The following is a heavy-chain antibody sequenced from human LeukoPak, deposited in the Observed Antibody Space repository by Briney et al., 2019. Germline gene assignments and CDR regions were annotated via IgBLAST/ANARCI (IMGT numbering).Heavy chain of an antibody. D-gene: IGHD5-24*01. Sequence: SVKVSCKASGGTFSSYAISWVRQAPGQGLEWMGRIIPILGIASYAQKFQGRVTITADKSTSTAYMELSSLRSEDTAVYYCARPKMATISNDFDYWGQGTLVTVSS. CDR3: ARPKMATISNDFDY. CDR1: GGTFSSYA. CDR2: IIPILGIA. J-gene: IGHJ4*02. V-gene: IGHV1-69*04.